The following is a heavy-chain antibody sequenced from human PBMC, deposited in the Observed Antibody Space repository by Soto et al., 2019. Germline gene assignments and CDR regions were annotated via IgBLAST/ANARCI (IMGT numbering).Heavy chain of an antibody. CDR3: ARDGELERRRYCYYCYYMDV. CDR2: IWYDGSNK. V-gene: IGHV3-33*01. D-gene: IGHD1-1*01. J-gene: IGHJ6*03. CDR1: GFTFRSYG. Sequence: PGGSLRLSCVASGFTFRSYGMHWFRHAPGKGLEWVAVIWYDGSNKYYADSVKGRFTISRDNSKNTLYLQMNSLRAEDTAVYYCARDGELERRRYCYYCYYMDVPGRGSTVTVSS.